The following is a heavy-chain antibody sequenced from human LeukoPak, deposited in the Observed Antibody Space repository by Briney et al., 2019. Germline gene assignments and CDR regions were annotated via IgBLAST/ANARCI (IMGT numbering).Heavy chain of an antibody. D-gene: IGHD5-24*01. CDR3: ARTERWLQFRYFDY. V-gene: IGHV1-2*02. CDR1: GYTFTGYY. J-gene: IGHJ4*02. Sequence: ASVKVSCKASGYTFTGYYMHWVRQAPGQGLEWMGWINPNSGGTNYAQKFQGRVTMTRDTSISTAYMELSRLRSDETAVYYCARTERWLQFRYFDYWGQGTLVTVSS. CDR2: INPNSGGT.